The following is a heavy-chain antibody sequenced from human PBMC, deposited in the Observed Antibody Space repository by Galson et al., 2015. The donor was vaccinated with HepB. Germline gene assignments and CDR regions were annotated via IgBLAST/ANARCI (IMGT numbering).Heavy chain of an antibody. Sequence: SGAEVKKPGESLKISCKGSGYNFSGYRIGWVRQMPGKGLEWMGTIFPGDSHTRYSPSFQGQVTISADKSTAYLQWSSLKASDTAMYYCARSSSGPLGYYGMDVWGQGTTVTVSS. J-gene: IGHJ6*02. CDR2: IFPGDSHT. D-gene: IGHD3-22*01. V-gene: IGHV5-51*03. CDR3: ARSSSGPLGYYGMDV. CDR1: GYNFSGYR.